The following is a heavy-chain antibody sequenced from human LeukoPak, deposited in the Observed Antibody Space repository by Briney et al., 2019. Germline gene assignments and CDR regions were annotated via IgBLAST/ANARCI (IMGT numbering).Heavy chain of an antibody. J-gene: IGHJ4*02. V-gene: IGHV3-30*18. CDR2: ISYDGSNK. D-gene: IGHD5-18*01. Sequence: PGGSLRLSCAASGVTFSNYGIHWVRQAPGKGLEWVAVISYDGSNKYYADSVKGRCTISRDKSKNTVYLQMNSLRAEDTAVYYCAKEAGYSYGFDYWGQGTLVTVSS. CDR3: AKEAGYSYGFDY. CDR1: GVTFSNYG.